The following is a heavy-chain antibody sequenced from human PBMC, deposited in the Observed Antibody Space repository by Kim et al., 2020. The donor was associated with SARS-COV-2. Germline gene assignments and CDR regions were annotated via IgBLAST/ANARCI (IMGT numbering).Heavy chain of an antibody. V-gene: IGHV3-30*07. CDR3: ARDRDGYSYGSSGMDV. J-gene: IGHJ6*02. D-gene: IGHD5-18*01. Sequence: VKGLFTISRDNSKNTVYLQMNSLRAEDTAVYYCARDRDGYSYGSSGMDVWGQGTTVTVSS.